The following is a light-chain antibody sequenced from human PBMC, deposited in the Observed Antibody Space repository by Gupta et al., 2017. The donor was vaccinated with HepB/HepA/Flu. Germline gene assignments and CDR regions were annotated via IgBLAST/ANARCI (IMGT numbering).Light chain of an antibody. Sequence: QPAVINPASVFGSPGQSTTTSCTGTNSDVGGYNYVSWYQQHPGKAPKLMIYNVSDRPSGVSNRFSGSKSGNTASLTISGLQAEDEADYYCTSYTSSITYVFGTGTRVTVL. CDR2: NVS. CDR3: TSYTSSITYV. J-gene: IGLJ1*01. V-gene: IGLV2-14*03. CDR1: NSDVGGYNY.